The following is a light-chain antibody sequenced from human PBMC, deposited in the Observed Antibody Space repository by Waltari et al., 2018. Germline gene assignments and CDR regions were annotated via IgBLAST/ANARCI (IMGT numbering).Light chain of an antibody. CDR3: QQYNNWPPMYT. J-gene: IGKJ2*01. CDR1: QSVSSN. V-gene: IGKV3-15*01. CDR2: AAS. Sequence: EIVMTQSPATLSVSPGERATLSCRASQSVSSNLAWYQQQPGQAPRLLIYAASTRATGIPARFSGSGSGTEFTLTISSLQSEDFAVYYCQQYNNWPPMYTFGQGTKLEIK.